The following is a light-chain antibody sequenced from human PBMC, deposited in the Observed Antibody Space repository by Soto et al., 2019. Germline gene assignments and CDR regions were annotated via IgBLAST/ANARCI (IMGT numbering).Light chain of an antibody. J-gene: IGKJ2*01. CDR2: GAS. CDR3: QQFGGSPPYT. V-gene: IGKV3-20*01. CDR1: QSVSNNY. Sequence: EIVLTQSPGTLSLSPGERATLSCRASQSVSNNYLAWYQQKPGQAPRLLIYGASSRATGIPDRFSGSGSGTDFTLTIIRLESEDFAVYYCQQFGGSPPYTFGQGTKLEIK.